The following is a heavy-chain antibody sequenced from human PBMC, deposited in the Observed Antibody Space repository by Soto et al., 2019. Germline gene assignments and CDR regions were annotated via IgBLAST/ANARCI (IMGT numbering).Heavy chain of an antibody. CDR2: ISYDGNNK. D-gene: IGHD4-17*01. Sequence: QVQLVESGGGAVQPGGSRRLSCAASEFTFSNYAMHWVRQAPGKGLQWLAVISYDGNNKYYADSVEGRVTISRDNSKNTVYLQMTSLRLEDTAVYYCARGPSYSDSYFDHWGQGTLVTVSS. J-gene: IGHJ4*02. CDR3: ARGPSYSDSYFDH. CDR1: EFTFSNYA. V-gene: IGHV3-30*03.